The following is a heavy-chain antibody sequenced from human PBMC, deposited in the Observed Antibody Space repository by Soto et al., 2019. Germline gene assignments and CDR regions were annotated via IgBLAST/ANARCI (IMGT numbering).Heavy chain of an antibody. CDR1: GDSISTFY. D-gene: IGHD3-22*01. Sequence: SETLSLTCTVSGDSISTFYWGWMRQSPGKELEWIGYVYYTGTTNYNPSLRSRVTISVDRSKNQFSLKLTSANAADTAVYYCARGRTVRNYADDSSDYFYFFDYWGQGTQVTVSS. J-gene: IGHJ4*02. V-gene: IGHV4-59*01. CDR3: ARGRTVRNYADDSSDYFYFFDY. CDR2: VYYTGTT.